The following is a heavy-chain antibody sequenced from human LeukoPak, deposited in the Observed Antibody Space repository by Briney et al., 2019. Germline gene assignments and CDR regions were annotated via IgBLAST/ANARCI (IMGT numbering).Heavy chain of an antibody. J-gene: IGHJ4*02. CDR2: INHSGST. D-gene: IGHD3-3*01. Sequence: SETLSLTCAVYGGSFSGYYWSWIRQPPGKGLEWIGEINHSGSTNYNPSLKNRVTISVDTSKNQFSLKLSSVTAADMAVYYCARGYPYYDFWSGYYRRGDYFDYWGQGTLVTVSS. CDR3: ARGYPYYDFWSGYYRRGDYFDY. CDR1: GGSFSGYY. V-gene: IGHV4-34*01.